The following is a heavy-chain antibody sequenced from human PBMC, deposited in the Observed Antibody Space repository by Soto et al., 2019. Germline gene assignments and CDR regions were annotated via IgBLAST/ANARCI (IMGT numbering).Heavy chain of an antibody. V-gene: IGHV2-5*01. CDR1: GFSLSTSGVG. Sequence: SGPTLVNPTQTLTLTCTFSGFSLSTSGVGVGWIRQPPGKALEWLALIYWNDEKRYSPSLKSRLTITKDTSKNQVVLTRTNMDPVDTATYYCAHTVGRYCSSTGCDSGSGYYYGMDVWGQGTTGTVSS. CDR3: AHTVGRYCSSTGCDSGSGYYYGMDV. CDR2: IYWNDEK. J-gene: IGHJ6*02. D-gene: IGHD2-2*02.